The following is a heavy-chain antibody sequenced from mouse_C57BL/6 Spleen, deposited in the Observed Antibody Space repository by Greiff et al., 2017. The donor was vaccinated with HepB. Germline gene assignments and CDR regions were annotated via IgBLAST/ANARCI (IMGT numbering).Heavy chain of an antibody. J-gene: IGHJ1*03. V-gene: IGHV1-72*01. D-gene: IGHD1-1*01. CDR1: GYTFTSYW. CDR3: ARRGSSYDWYFDV. Sequence: VQLQQPGAELVKPGASVKLSCKASGYTFTSYWMHWVQQRPGRGLEWIGRIDPNSGCTKYNENFKSKGTLTLDKATSTDYMQLSSLTSEDSAVYYCARRGSSYDWYFDVWGTGTTVTVSS. CDR2: IDPNSGCT.